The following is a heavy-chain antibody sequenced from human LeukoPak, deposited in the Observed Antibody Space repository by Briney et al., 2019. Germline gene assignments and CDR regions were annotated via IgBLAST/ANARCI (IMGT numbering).Heavy chain of an antibody. D-gene: IGHD3-10*01. CDR3: AIVFQYGSGSPDAFDI. J-gene: IGHJ3*02. Sequence: SETLSLTCTVSGGSISSYYWSWIRQPAGKGLEWIGRIYTGGSTNYNPSLKSRVTMSVDTSKSQFSLTLSSVTAADTAVYYCAIVFQYGSGSPDAFDIWGQGTMVTASS. CDR2: IYTGGST. CDR1: GGSISSYY. V-gene: IGHV4-4*07.